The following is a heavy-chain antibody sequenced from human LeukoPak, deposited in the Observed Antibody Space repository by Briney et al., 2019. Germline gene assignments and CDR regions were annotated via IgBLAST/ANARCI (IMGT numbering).Heavy chain of an antibody. D-gene: IGHD2-15*01. CDR1: GGSISSGGYY. CDR2: IYYSGST. Sequence: SQTLSLTCTVSGGSISSGGYYWSWIRQHPGKGLEWIGYIYYSGSTYYNPSLKSRVTISVDTSKNQFSLKLSSVTAADTAVYYCARSAQCAGGGSCYSTPGYYGMDVWGQGTTVTVSS. CDR3: ARSAQCAGGGSCYSTPGYYGMDV. V-gene: IGHV4-31*03. J-gene: IGHJ6*02.